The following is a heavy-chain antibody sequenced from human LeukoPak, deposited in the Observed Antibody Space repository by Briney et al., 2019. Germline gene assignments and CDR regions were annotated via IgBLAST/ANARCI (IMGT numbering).Heavy chain of an antibody. J-gene: IGHJ4*02. CDR2: IYTSGST. V-gene: IGHV4-61*02. D-gene: IGHD3-10*01. CDR3: ARDRLLWFGELDF. CDR1: GGSISSGSYY. Sequence: SETLSLTCTVSGGSISSGSYYWSWIRQPAGKGLEWIGRIYTSGSTNYNPSLKSRVTISVDTSKNQFSLKLSSVTAADTAVYYCARDRLLWFGELDFWGQGTLVIVSS.